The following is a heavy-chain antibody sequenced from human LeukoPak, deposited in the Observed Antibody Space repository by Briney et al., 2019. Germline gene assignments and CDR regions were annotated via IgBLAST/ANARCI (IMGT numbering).Heavy chain of an antibody. D-gene: IGHD3-3*01. J-gene: IGHJ5*02. V-gene: IGHV4-39*07. Sequence: SETLSLTCTVSGGSISSTSYSWGWIRQPPGKGLEWVGSIYYSGSTYYNPSLKSRVTISVDTSMNQFSLKLSSVTAADTAVYYCARDFWSGSNWFDPWGQGTLVTVSS. CDR1: GGSISSTSYS. CDR2: IYYSGST. CDR3: ARDFWSGSNWFDP.